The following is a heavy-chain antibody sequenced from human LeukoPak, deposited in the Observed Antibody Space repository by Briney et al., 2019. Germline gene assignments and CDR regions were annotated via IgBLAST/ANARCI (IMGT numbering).Heavy chain of an antibody. D-gene: IGHD4-17*01. CDR2: ISSSSSYI. J-gene: IGHJ4*02. V-gene: IGHV3-21*01. CDR3: ARSSTTVTALDCDY. CDR1: GFTFSSYS. Sequence: PGGSLRLSCAVSGFTFSSYSMNWVHQAPGKGLEWVSSISSSSSYIYYADSVKGRFTISRDNAKNSLYLQMNSLRAEDTAVYYCARSSTTVTALDCDYWGQGTLVTVSS.